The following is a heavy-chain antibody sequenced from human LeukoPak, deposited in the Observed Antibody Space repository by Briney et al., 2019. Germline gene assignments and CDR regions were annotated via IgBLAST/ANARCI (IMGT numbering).Heavy chain of an antibody. CDR2: ISYDGSNK. V-gene: IGHV3-30*04. J-gene: IGHJ4*02. D-gene: IGHD3-10*01. CDR3: ARAPDPGSPDY. CDR1: GFTFSSSA. Sequence: GRSLRLSCAASGFTFSSSAMHWVRQAPGKGLEWVAVISYDGSNKYYADSVKGRFTISRDNSKNTLYLQMNSLRAEDTAVYYCARAPDPGSPDYWGQGTLVTVSS.